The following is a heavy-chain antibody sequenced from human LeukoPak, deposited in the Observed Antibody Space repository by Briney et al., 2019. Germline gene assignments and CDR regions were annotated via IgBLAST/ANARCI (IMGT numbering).Heavy chain of an antibody. J-gene: IGHJ4*02. CDR2: INHSGST. CDR1: GGSFSGYY. D-gene: IGHD3-16*01. V-gene: IGHV4-34*01. CDR3: ARHLKSVPMISY. Sequence: SETLSLTCAVYGGSFSGYYWSWIRQPPGKGLEWIGEINHSGSTNYNPSLKSRVTISVDTSKNQFSLKLSSVTAADTAVYYCARHLKSVPMISYWGQGTLVTVSS.